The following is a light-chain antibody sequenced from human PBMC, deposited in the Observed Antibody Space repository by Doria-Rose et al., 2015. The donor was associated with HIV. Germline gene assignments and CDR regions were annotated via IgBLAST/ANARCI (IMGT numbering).Light chain of an antibody. CDR1: QSFSSTY. CDR2: DGS. V-gene: IGKV3-20*01. CDR3: HQYGTSWT. Sequence: TQPPGTLSLSPGERATLSCRASQSFSSTYLAWYQQKPGQAPSLLIFDGSTRATGIPDRFSASGSVTDFTLTINRLEPEDFALYYCHQYGTSWTFGQGTKVEI. J-gene: IGKJ1*01.